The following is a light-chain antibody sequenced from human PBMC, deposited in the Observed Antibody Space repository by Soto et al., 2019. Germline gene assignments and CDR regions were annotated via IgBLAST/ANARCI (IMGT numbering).Light chain of an antibody. CDR2: DAS. Sequence: IPMTQSPSTLSASVGDRVTITCRASQSISSWLAWYQQKPGKAPKLLIYDASSLESGVPSRFSGSGSGTEFTLTISSLTPEDFATYYCQQYNSYWTFGQGTKVDIK. V-gene: IGKV1-5*01. CDR3: QQYNSYWT. J-gene: IGKJ1*01. CDR1: QSISSW.